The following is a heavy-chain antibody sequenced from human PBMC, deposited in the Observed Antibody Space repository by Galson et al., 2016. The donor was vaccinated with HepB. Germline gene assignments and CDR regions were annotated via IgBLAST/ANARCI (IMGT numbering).Heavy chain of an antibody. J-gene: IGHJ4*02. CDR3: ARFGVTHY. CDR1: INSGGYS. V-gene: IGHV4-31*02. CDR2: IYYSGSA. D-gene: IGHD3-3*01. Sequence: INSGGYSWSWIRQHPGKGLEWIGYIYYSGSAYYNPSLKSRVSISVDRSKNQFSLRLSSVTAADTAVYYCARFGVTHYWGQGTLVTVSS.